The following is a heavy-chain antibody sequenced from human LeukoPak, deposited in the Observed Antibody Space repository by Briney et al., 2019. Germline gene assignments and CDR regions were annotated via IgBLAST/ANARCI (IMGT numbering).Heavy chain of an antibody. J-gene: IGHJ6*03. D-gene: IGHD6-19*01. CDR2: IYYSGST. Sequence: SETLSLTCTVSGGSISSYYWSWLRQPPGKGLEWIGYIYYSGSTNYKSSLKSRVTISVDTSKNQFSLKLSSVTAADTAVYYCARAPSTRIAVEHYYYMDVWGKGTTVTISS. CDR1: GGSISSYY. V-gene: IGHV4-59*01. CDR3: ARAPSTRIAVEHYYYMDV.